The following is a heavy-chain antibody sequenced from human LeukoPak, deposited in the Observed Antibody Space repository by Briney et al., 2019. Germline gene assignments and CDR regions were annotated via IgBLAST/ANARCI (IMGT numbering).Heavy chain of an antibody. J-gene: IGHJ6*02. CDR3: ARDRRIVVVPGANYYYYYGMDV. V-gene: IGHV4-30-4*01. CDR2: IYYSGST. D-gene: IGHD2-2*01. Sequence: PSETLSLTCTVSGGSISSGDYYWSWLRQPPGKGLEWIGYIYYSGSTYSNPSLKSRVTISVDTTKNQFSLKLSSVTAADTAVYYCARDRRIVVVPGANYYYYYGMDVWGQGTTVTVSS. CDR1: GGSISSGDYY.